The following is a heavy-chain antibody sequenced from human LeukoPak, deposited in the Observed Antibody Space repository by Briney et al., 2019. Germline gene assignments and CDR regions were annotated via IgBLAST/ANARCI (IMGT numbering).Heavy chain of an antibody. V-gene: IGHV4/OR15-8*02. D-gene: IGHD1-26*01. CDR2: ISLAGQT. J-gene: IGHJ4*02. Sequence: SETLSLTCGVSGGSISGTNWWSWVRRPPGQGLEWIGEISLAGQTNYNPSLNGRVTMSLDKSSNQLSLHLTSVTAADTATYYCSRESGPFCPFGYWGQGTLVIVSS. CDR3: SRESGPFCPFGY. CDR1: GGSISGTNW.